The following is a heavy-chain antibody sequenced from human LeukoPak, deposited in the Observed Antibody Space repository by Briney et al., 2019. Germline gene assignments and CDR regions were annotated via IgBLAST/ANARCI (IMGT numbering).Heavy chain of an antibody. CDR2: ISSSGSTI. CDR3: RAGGYSYGLPDY. V-gene: IGHV3-48*03. CDR1: GFNFSSYE. D-gene: IGHD5-18*01. Sequence: GGSLRLSCAASGFNFSSYEMNWVRQAPGKGLEWVSYISSSGSTIYYADSVKGRFTISRDNAKNSLYLQMNSLRAEDTAVYYCRAGGYSYGLPDYWGQGTLVTVSS. J-gene: IGHJ4*02.